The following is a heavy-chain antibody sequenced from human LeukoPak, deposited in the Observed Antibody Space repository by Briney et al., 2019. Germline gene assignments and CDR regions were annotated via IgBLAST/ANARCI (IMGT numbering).Heavy chain of an antibody. CDR2: ISGSGGST. D-gene: IGHD3-22*01. CDR1: GFTFSSYG. V-gene: IGHV3-23*01. J-gene: IGHJ4*02. CDR3: AKADYYDSSSFDY. Sequence: PGGSLRLSCAASGFTFSSYGMHWVRQAPGKGLEWVSAISGSGGSTYYVDSVKGRFTISRDNSKNTLYLQMNSLRAEDTAVYYCAKADYYDSSSFDYWGQGTLVTVSS.